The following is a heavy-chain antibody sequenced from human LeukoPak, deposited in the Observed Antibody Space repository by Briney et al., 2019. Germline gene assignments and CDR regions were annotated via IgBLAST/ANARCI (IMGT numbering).Heavy chain of an antibody. J-gene: IGHJ4*02. V-gene: IGHV3-23*01. CDR3: AKGATRYSSGWSDY. CDR1: GFTFSSYG. Sequence: GGTLRLSCAASGFTFSSYGMSWVRQAPGKGLEWVSAISGSGGSTYYADSVKGRFTISRDNSKDTLYLQMNSLRAEDTAVYYCAKGATRYSSGWSDYWGQGTLVTVSS. CDR2: ISGSGGST. D-gene: IGHD6-19*01.